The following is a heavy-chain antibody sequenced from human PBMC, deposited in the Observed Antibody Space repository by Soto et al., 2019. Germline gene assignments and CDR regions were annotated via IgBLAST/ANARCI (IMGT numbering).Heavy chain of an antibody. D-gene: IGHD3-16*01. CDR1: GASISNFY. CDR2: LYTRGTT. J-gene: IGHJ4*02. CDR3: GKGGAYYFDS. Sequence: PSETLSLTCSVSGASISNFYWSWIRQSAGKGLEWIGRLYTRGTTDYNPSLKSRVTMSIDTPKNRLSLSLTSVTAADTAVYYWGKGGAYYFDSWGQGIVVTVSS. V-gene: IGHV4-4*07.